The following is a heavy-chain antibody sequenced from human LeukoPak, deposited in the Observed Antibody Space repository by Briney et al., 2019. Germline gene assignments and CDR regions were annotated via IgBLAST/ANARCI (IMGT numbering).Heavy chain of an antibody. CDR3: ASSGALGYCSSTSCRDFDY. CDR2: INPSGGST. CDR1: GYTFTTYL. Sequence: ASVKVSCKASGYTFTTYLIHWVRQAPGQGLEWMGIINPSGGSTSYAQKFQGRVTMARDTSTSTVYMELSSLRSEDTAVYYCASSGALGYCSSTSCRDFDYWGQGTLVTVSS. V-gene: IGHV1-46*01. D-gene: IGHD2-2*01. J-gene: IGHJ4*02.